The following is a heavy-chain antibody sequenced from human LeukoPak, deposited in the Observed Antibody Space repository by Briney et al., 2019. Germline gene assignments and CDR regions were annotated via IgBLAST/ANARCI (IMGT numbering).Heavy chain of an antibody. D-gene: IGHD1-20*01. CDR3: ARDEYNWNVDAFDI. J-gene: IGHJ3*02. Sequence: GGSLRLSCAASGFTFSSNWMSWVRQAPGKGLEWVANIKEDGSEKCYVDSVKGRFTISRDNAKNSLYLQMNSLRAEDTAVYYCARDEYNWNVDAFDIWGQGTVVTVSS. V-gene: IGHV3-7*01. CDR2: IKEDGSEK. CDR1: GFTFSSNW.